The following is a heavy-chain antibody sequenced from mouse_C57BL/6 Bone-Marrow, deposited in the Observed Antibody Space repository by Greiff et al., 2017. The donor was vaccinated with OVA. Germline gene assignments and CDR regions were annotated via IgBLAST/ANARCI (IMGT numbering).Heavy chain of an antibody. CDR2: ISYSGST. Sequence: EVQLQESGPGLAKPSQTLSLTCSVTGYSITSDYWNWIRKIPGNKLEYMGYISYSGSTYYNPSLKSRISITRDTSKNQYYLQLNSVTTEDTATYYCARYIFDDGSSHWYFDVWGTGTTVTVSS. CDR3: ARYIFDDGSSHWYFDV. J-gene: IGHJ1*03. V-gene: IGHV3-8*01. D-gene: IGHD1-1*01. CDR1: GYSITSDY.